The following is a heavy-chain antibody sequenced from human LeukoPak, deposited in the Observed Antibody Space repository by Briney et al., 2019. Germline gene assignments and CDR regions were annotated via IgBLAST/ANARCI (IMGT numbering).Heavy chain of an antibody. CDR1: GGTFSSYA. J-gene: IGHJ4*02. D-gene: IGHD3-10*01. Sequence: GASVKVSCRASGGTFSSYAISWVRQAPGQGLEWMGLINPNSGGTNYAQNFQGRVTMTGDTSINTAYMELSRLTSDDTAVYFCSRDRGYYDSGNYPTDYWGQGTLVTVSS. CDR3: SRDRGYYDSGNYPTDY. CDR2: INPNSGGT. V-gene: IGHV1-2*02.